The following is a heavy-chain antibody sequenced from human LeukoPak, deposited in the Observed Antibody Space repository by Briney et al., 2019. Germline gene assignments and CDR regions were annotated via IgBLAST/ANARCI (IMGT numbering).Heavy chain of an antibody. V-gene: IGHV1-24*01. Sequence: GASVKVSCKVSGYTLTELSMHWVRQAPGKGLEWMGGFDPEDGETIYAQKFQGRVTMTEDTSTDTAYMELSSLRSDDTAVYYCARGPTVPYSNYYYMDVRGKGTTVTVSS. J-gene: IGHJ6*03. CDR1: GYTLTELS. CDR3: ARGPTVPYSNYYYMDV. CDR2: FDPEDGET. D-gene: IGHD4-17*01.